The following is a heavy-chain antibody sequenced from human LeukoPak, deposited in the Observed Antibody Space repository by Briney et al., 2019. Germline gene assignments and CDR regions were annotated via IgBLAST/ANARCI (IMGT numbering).Heavy chain of an antibody. CDR2: MNPNSGNT. V-gene: IGHV1-8*01. CDR1: GYTFTSYD. Sequence: ASVKVSCKASGYTFTSYDIDWVRQATGQGLEWMGWMNPNSGNTGYAQKFQGRVTMTRNTSISTAYMELSSLRSEDTAVYYCARGWYSSSWYIYWGQGTLVTVSS. J-gene: IGHJ4*02. CDR3: ARGWYSSSWYIY. D-gene: IGHD6-13*01.